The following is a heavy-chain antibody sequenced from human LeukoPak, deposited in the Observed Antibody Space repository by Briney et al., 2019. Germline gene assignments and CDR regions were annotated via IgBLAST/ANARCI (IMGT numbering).Heavy chain of an antibody. V-gene: IGHV3-23*01. CDR3: AKDGGLWVSAHWGDS. D-gene: IGHD7-27*01. CDR1: GFTFSSYW. J-gene: IGHJ4*02. CDR2: ITTSDGNT. Sequence: GGSLRLSCAASGFTFSSYWMHWVRQAPGKGLVWVSTITTSDGNTYYADSVKGRFTVSRDNSKNTLFLQMNSLRAEDTAVYYCAKDGGLWVSAHWGDSWGRGTLVTVSS.